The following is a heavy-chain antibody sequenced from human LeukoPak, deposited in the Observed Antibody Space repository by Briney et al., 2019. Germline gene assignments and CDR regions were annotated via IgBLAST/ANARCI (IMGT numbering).Heavy chain of an antibody. CDR1: GYTFSGTGWY. CDR2: IYPNNGAT. J-gene: IGHJ4*02. D-gene: IGHD3-10*01. V-gene: IGHV1-2*02. CDR3: ARDGPVQMVDFDY. Sequence: ASVKVSCKASGYTFSGTGWYLYWLRQAPGQGLECMGWIYPNNGATAYAQKFQGRVAMTRDTSITTAYMELSGLRPDDTAVYYCARDGPVQMVDFDYWGQGTLVTVSS.